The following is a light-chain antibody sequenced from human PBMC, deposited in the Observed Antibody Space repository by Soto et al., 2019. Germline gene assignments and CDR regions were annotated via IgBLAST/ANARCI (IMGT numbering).Light chain of an antibody. CDR2: DVS. CDR1: SSDVGGSNY. Sequence: QSALTQPASVSGSPGQSITISCTGTSSDVGGSNYVSWYQHHPGKAPKLIIFDVSHRPSGFSNRFSGSKSGNTASLTISGLQAEDEADYYCSSYTSSSTYVFGTGTKLTVL. CDR3: SSYTSSSTYV. V-gene: IGLV2-14*03. J-gene: IGLJ1*01.